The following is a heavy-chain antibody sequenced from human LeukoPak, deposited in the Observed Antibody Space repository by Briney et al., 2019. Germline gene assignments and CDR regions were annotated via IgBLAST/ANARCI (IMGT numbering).Heavy chain of an antibody. J-gene: IGHJ6*04. CDR1: GFIFKTYT. CDR3: AELGITMIGGV. Sequence: GGSLRLSCAASGFIFKTYTMNWVRQAPGKGLEWVSSILSSGAYTYYADSLKGRFTISRDNAKNSLYLQMNSLRAEDTAVYYCAELGITMIGGVWGKGTTVTISS. D-gene: IGHD3-10*02. CDR2: ILSSGAYT. V-gene: IGHV3-21*06.